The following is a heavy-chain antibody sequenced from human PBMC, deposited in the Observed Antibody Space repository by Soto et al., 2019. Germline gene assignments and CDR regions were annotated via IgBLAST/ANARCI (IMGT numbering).Heavy chain of an antibody. CDR1: GFTFSNYA. J-gene: IGHJ4*02. CDR3: ARNTIPPPHY. D-gene: IGHD1-1*01. Sequence: EVQLLESGGGLVQPGGSLRLSCAASGFTFSNYAMSWVRQAPGKGLEWVSAISSSGDSPYYADSVKGRFTVSRDNSKNTLYLQMNSLGVEDTAIYYCARNTIPPPHYWGQGTLVTVSS. V-gene: IGHV3-23*01. CDR2: ISSSGDSP.